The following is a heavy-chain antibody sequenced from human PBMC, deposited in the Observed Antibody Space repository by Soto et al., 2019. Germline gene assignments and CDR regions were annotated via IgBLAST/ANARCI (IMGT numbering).Heavy chain of an antibody. CDR3: ARRCRSSTSCYLPYYYYGMDV. J-gene: IGHJ6*02. D-gene: IGHD2-2*01. V-gene: IGHV5-10-1*01. CDR1: GYSFTSYW. Sequence: GESLKISCQGSGYSFTSYWISWVRQMPGKGLEWMGRIDPSDSYTNYSPSFQGHVTISADKSISTAYLQWSSLKASDTAMYYCARRCRSSTSCYLPYYYYGMDVWGQGTTVTVSS. CDR2: IDPSDSYT.